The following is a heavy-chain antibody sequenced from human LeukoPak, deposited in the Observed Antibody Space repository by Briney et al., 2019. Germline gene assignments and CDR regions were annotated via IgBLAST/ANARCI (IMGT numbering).Heavy chain of an antibody. CDR3: ARDRDDILTGYSYGMDV. CDR2: INAGNGNT. CDR1: GYTFTSYA. Sequence: GASVKVSCKASGYTFTSYAMHWVRQAPGQRLEWMGWINAGNGNTKYSQKFQGRVTITRDTSASTAYMELSSVRSEDTAVYYCARDRDDILTGYSYGMDVWGKGTTVTVSS. J-gene: IGHJ6*04. D-gene: IGHD3-9*01. V-gene: IGHV1-3*01.